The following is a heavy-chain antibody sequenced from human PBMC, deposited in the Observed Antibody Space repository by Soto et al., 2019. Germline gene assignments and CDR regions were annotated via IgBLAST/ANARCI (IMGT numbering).Heavy chain of an antibody. CDR2: ISYDGSNK. V-gene: IGHV3-30*18. J-gene: IGHJ6*03. CDR1: GFTFSSYG. CDR3: AKDLGVGPYYYYYYYMDV. Sequence: GGSLRLSCAASGFTFSSYGMHWVRQAPGKGLEWVAVISYDGSNKYYADSVKGRFTISRENSKNRLYLQMNSLRAEETAVYYCAKDLGVGPYYYYYYYMDVWGKGTTVTVSS. D-gene: IGHD2-15*01.